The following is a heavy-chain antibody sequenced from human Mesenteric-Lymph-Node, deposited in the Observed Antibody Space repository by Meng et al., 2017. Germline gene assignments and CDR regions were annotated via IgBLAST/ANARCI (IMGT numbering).Heavy chain of an antibody. CDR2: ISTGGSTI. CDR3: ARDRSAAAFDY. J-gene: IGHJ4*02. CDR1: GFTFSDYY. V-gene: IGHV3-11*01. Sequence: QVQLVESGGGLVKAGGSLRLSCAASGFTFSDYYMSWIRQAPGKGLEWVSHISTGGSTIYYADSVKGRFTISRDNAKNSLYLQMNSLRAEDTAVYYCARDRSAAAFDYWGQGTLVTVSS.